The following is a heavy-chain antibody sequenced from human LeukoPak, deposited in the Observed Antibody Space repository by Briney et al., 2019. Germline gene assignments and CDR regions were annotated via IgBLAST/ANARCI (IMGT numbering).Heavy chain of an antibody. J-gene: IGHJ5*02. D-gene: IGHD6-19*01. V-gene: IGHV3-23*01. CDR1: GFTFSSYA. CDR2: IRGSGGST. Sequence: GGSLRLSCAASGFTFSSYAMSWVRQAPGKGLEWVSAIRGSGGSTYYADSVKGRFTISRDNSKNTLYLQMNSLRAEDTAIYYCAIDRDSGGWYDGWFDPWGQGTLVTVSS. CDR3: AIDRDSGGWYDGWFDP.